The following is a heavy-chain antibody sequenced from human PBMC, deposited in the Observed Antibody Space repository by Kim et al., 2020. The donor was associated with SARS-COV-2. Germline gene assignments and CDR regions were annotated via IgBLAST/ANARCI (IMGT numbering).Heavy chain of an antibody. V-gene: IGHV7-4-1*02. D-gene: IGHD3-10*01. J-gene: IGHJ3*02. Sequence: YAQGFTGRFVVSSDTSVSTAYLQISSLEAEDTGVYYCARDLAGVSDAFDIWGQGTMVTVSS. CDR3: ARDLAGVSDAFDI.